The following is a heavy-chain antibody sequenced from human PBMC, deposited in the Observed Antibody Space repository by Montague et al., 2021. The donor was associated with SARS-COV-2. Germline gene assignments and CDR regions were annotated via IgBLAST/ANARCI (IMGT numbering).Heavy chain of an antibody. J-gene: IGHJ4*02. Sequence: TLSLTCTVSGGSISSDSYYWSWIRQSAGEGLEWIGRIYTTGSTNYNPSLKSRVTMSVDTSKNQFSLKLTSVTAADTAVYYCAGDVVAAPGTFDYWGQGTMVTVSS. V-gene: IGHV4-61*02. CDR2: IYTTGST. CDR3: AGDVVAAPGTFDY. CDR1: GGSISSDSYY. D-gene: IGHD6-13*01.